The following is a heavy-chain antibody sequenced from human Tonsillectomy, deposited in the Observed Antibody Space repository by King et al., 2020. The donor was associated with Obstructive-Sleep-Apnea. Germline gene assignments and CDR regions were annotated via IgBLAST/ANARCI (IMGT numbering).Heavy chain of an antibody. CDR2: VSGNAANI. CDR1: GFTFSSYA. Sequence: VQLLQSGGGLVQPGGSLRLSCAASGFTFSSYAMSWVRPAPGKGLEWVSAVSGNAANIFSADSVKGRFTISRDNSKNTLFLQMNSLRAEDTALYYCAKDLTVGHTTGGTGVDYWGQGSLVTVSS. V-gene: IGHV3-23*01. D-gene: IGHD4-23*01. J-gene: IGHJ4*02. CDR3: AKDLTVGHTTGGTGVDY.